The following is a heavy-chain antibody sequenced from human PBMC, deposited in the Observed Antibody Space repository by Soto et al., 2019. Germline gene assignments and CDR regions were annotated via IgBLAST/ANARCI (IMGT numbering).Heavy chain of an antibody. J-gene: IGHJ6*02. Sequence: LRLSCAASGFTFSNAWMSWVRQAPGKGLEWVGRIKSKTDGGTTDYAAPVKGRFTISRDDSKNTLYLQMNSLKTEDTAVYYCWYYDSSGYYYDYYYGMDVWGQGTTVTVSS. V-gene: IGHV3-15*01. D-gene: IGHD3-22*01. CDR1: GFTFSNAW. CDR2: IKSKTDGGTT. CDR3: WYYDSSGYYYDYYYGMDV.